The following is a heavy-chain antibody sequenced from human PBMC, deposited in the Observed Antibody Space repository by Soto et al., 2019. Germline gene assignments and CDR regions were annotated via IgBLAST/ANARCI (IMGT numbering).Heavy chain of an antibody. CDR1: GFTFSDHY. Sequence: EVQLVESGGGLVQPGGSLRLSCAASGFTFSDHYMDWVRQAPGKGLEWVGRTRNKANSYTTEYAASVKGRFTISRDDSKNSLYLQMNSLKTEDTAVYYCAREYYDILTGYYGNWYFDLWGRGTLVTVSS. D-gene: IGHD3-9*01. CDR2: TRNKANSYTT. J-gene: IGHJ2*01. CDR3: AREYYDILTGYYGNWYFDL. V-gene: IGHV3-72*01.